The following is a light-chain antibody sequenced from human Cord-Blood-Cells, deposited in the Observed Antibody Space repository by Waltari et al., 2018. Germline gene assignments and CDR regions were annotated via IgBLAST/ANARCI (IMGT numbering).Light chain of an antibody. CDR2: GKN. CDR3: NSRDSSGNHYV. CDR1: SLRSYY. J-gene: IGLJ1*01. Sequence: SSELTQDPAVSVALGQTVRITCQGDSLRSYYASWYQQKTGQAPVLVNYGKNNRPSGIPDRFSGSSSGNTASLTITGAQAEDEADYYCNSRDSSGNHYVFGTGTKVTVL. V-gene: IGLV3-19*01.